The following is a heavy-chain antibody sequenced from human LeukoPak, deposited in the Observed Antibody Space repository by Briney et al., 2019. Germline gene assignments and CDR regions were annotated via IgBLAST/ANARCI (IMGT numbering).Heavy chain of an antibody. CDR3: AKGAAGTNGYYYYYYMDV. J-gene: IGHJ6*03. Sequence: GGSLRLSCAASGFTFSSYAMNWVRQAPGKGLEWVSAISGSTGSTYYADSVKGRFTISRDNSNNTLYLQMNSLRAEDTAIYYCAKGAAGTNGYYYYYYMDVWGKGTTVTVSS. CDR1: GFTFSSYA. CDR2: ISGSTGST. D-gene: IGHD6-19*01. V-gene: IGHV3-23*01.